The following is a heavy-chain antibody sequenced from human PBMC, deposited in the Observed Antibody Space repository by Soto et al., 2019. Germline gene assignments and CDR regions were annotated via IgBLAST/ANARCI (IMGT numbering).Heavy chain of an antibody. Sequence: TLSLTCSVSGGSISDDSYWSWIRQTPGKGLEWIGYIYHTGNTYYNPSLRSRVSFSVDKSKSQFSLKLISVTAADTAVYYCARDEYQLLSSVSWFDSWGQGTLVTVSS. CDR1: GGSISDDSY. V-gene: IGHV4-30-4*01. CDR2: IYHTGNT. D-gene: IGHD2-2*01. CDR3: ARDEYQLLSSVSWFDS. J-gene: IGHJ5*01.